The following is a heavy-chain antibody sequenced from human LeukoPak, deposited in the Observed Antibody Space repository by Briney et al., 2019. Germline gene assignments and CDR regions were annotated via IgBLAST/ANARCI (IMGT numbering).Heavy chain of an antibody. J-gene: IGHJ4*02. CDR1: GFTFSSYW. Sequence: GGSLRLSCAASGFTFSSYWMSWVRQAPGQGLEWVSYISSGSSSVYYADSVKGRFTISRDNAKNSLYLQMNSLRAEDTAVYYCARPVDYNAGDYWGQGTLVTVSS. CDR3: ARPVDYNAGDY. CDR2: ISSGSSSV. D-gene: IGHD5-12*01. V-gene: IGHV3-48*04.